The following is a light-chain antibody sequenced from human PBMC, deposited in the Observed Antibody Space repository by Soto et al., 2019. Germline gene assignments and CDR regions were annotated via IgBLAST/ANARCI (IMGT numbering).Light chain of an antibody. V-gene: IGKV3-20*01. J-gene: IGKJ2*01. CDR2: STS. CDR1: QSIFSPY. Sequence: IVLTQSPATLSLSPGGGATLSCRASQSIFSPYLAWYQQIPGQAPRLLIYSTSTRATGVPDRFSGSGSGTDFTLTIRILEPGDFAVYYCQHFGNSQYTFGQGTKLEIK. CDR3: QHFGNSQYT.